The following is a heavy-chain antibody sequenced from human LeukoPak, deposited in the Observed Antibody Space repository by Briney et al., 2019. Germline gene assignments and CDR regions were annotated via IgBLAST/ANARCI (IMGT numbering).Heavy chain of an antibody. V-gene: IGHV4-59*01. Sequence: ETLSLTCSVSGVSITSSYWSWIRQPPGKGLEWIGFIHYSGITKYNPSLESRVTISADTSKNQFSLKLTSVTAADTAVYYCVRGYYDSSDYSNPLDMWGQGTMVIVSS. D-gene: IGHD3-22*01. CDR1: GVSITSSY. CDR2: IHYSGIT. CDR3: VRGYYDSSDYSNPLDM. J-gene: IGHJ3*02.